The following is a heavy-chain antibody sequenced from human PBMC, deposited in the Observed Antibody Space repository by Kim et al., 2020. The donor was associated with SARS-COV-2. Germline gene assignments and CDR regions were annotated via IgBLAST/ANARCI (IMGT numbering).Heavy chain of an antibody. D-gene: IGHD4-17*01. Sequence: SVKVSCKASGGTFSSYAISWVRQAPGQGLEWMGGIIPIFGTANYAQKFQGRVTITADESTSTAYMELSSLRSEDTAVYYCARERGGGMTTVTTGGAFDIWGQGTMVTVSS. V-gene: IGHV1-69*13. CDR3: ARERGGGMTTVTTGGAFDI. J-gene: IGHJ3*02. CDR2: IIPIFGTA. CDR1: GGTFSSYA.